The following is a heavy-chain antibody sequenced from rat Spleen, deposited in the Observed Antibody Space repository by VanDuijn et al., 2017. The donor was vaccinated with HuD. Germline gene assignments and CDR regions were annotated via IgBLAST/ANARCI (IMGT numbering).Heavy chain of an antibody. CDR3: TTYSDYATSPFAY. CDR1: GFTFSSYW. J-gene: IGHJ3*01. Sequence: EVQLVETGGGFVQPGRSLKLSCVVSGFTFSSYWMYWVRQAPGKGLEWVASISSGGGGTYYPDSVKGRFTISRDIAKSTLYLQMNNLRSEDTATYYCTTYSDYATSPFAYWGRGALVTVSS. CDR2: ISSGGGGT. V-gene: IGHV5-58*01. D-gene: IGHD1-6*01.